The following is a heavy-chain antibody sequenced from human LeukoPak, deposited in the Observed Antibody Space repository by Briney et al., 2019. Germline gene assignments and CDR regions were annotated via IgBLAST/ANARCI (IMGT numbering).Heavy chain of an antibody. J-gene: IGHJ3*02. D-gene: IGHD3-22*01. Sequence: GGSLRLSCAASGFIFSNYGMHWVRQAPGKGLEWVAFIRYDGSNKYYADSVKGRSTISRDNSKNTLYLQMNSLRAEDTAVDYCAKGARGYYDSSGYWDAFDIWGQGTMVTVSS. CDR2: IRYDGSNK. CDR3: AKGARGYYDSSGYWDAFDI. CDR1: GFIFSNYG. V-gene: IGHV3-30*02.